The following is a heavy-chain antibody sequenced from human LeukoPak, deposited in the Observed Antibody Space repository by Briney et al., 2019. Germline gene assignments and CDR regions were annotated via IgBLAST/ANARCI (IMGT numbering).Heavy chain of an antibody. D-gene: IGHD2-2*01. J-gene: IGHJ6*02. CDR1: GVSFSGYY. CDR2: INHSGST. Sequence: PSETLSLTCAVYGVSFSGYYWSWIRQPPGKGLEWIGEINHSGSTNYNPSLKSRVTISVDTSKNEFSLKLSSVTAADTAVYYCARASAWSSTSHSTYGMDVWGQGTTVTVSS. V-gene: IGHV4-34*01. CDR3: ARASAWSSTSHSTYGMDV.